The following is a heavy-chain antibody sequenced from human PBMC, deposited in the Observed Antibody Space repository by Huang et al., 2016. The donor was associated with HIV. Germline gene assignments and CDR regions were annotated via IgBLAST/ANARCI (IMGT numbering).Heavy chain of an antibody. J-gene: IGHJ4*02. CDR3: ASIDYYDTSGPQRGYFDN. V-gene: IGHV1-69*01. D-gene: IGHD3-22*01. CDR2: IIPICGTA. CDR1: GGTFSNFA. Sequence: QVQLVQSGAEVKKPGSSVKVSCKASGGTFSNFAIGWVRQAPGQGLEWSGRIIPICGTANYAQKFQGRVTITADESTTTAYMELSSLRSEDTAVYYCASIDYYDTSGPQRGYFDNWGQGALVTVSS.